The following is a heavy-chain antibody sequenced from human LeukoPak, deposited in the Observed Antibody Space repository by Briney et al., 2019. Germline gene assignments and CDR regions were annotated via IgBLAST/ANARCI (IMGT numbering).Heavy chain of an antibody. V-gene: IGHV3-33*06. CDR2: IWYDGSNK. CDR3: AKDQAHSSGYSGFDY. CDR1: GFTFSSYG. D-gene: IGHD3-22*01. Sequence: GGSLRLSCAASGFTFSSYGMHWVRQAPGKGLEWVAVIWYDGSNKYYADSVKGRFTISRDNSKNTLYLQMNSLRAEATAVYYCAKDQAHSSGYSGFDYWGQGTLVTVSS. J-gene: IGHJ4*02.